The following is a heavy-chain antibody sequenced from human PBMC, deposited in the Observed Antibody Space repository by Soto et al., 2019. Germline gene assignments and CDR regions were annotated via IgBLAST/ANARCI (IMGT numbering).Heavy chain of an antibody. CDR1: GYTFTGYY. Sequence: GASVKVSCKASGYTFTGYYMHWVRQAPGQGLEWMGWINPNSGGTNYAQKFQGWVTMTRDTSISTAYMELSRLRSDDTAVYYCARARLLWFGELKGAYGMDVWGQGTTVTVSS. CDR3: ARARLLWFGELKGAYGMDV. D-gene: IGHD3-10*01. V-gene: IGHV1-2*04. J-gene: IGHJ6*02. CDR2: INPNSGGT.